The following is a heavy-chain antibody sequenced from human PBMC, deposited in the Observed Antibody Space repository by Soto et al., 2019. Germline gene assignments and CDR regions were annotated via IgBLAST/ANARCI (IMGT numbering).Heavy chain of an antibody. CDR2: ISGSGFKK. CDR1: GFIFENFG. V-gene: IGHV3-23*01. D-gene: IGHD1-26*01. CDR3: AKNQGVELVPLATVDWFDP. J-gene: IGHJ5*02. Sequence: GSLRLSCAASGFIFENFGMSWVRQAPGKGLEWISSISGSGFKKYYADSVKGRFTISRDNSKSTVYLELNNLSTEDTAVYHCAKNQGVELVPLATVDWFDPWGQGSVVTVSS.